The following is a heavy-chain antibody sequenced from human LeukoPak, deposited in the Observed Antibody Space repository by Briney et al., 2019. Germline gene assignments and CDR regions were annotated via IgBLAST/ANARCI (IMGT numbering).Heavy chain of an antibody. V-gene: IGHV3-21*01. CDR1: GFTFSSYS. Sequence: GGSLRLSCAASGFTFSSYSNNWVRQAPGKGLEWVSSISSSSSYIYYADSVKGRFTISRDNAKNSLYLQMNSLRAEDTAVYYCARGTAIRGLFLRLFDYWGQGTLVTVSS. CDR2: ISSSSSYI. CDR3: ARGTAIRGLFLRLFDY. J-gene: IGHJ4*02. D-gene: IGHD3-22*01.